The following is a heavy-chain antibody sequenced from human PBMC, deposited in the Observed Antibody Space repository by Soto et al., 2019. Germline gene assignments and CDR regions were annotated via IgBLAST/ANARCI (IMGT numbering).Heavy chain of an antibody. Sequence: GGSLRLSCAASGFTFSSYAMSWVRQAPGKGLEWVSAISGSGGSTYYADSVKGRFTISRDNSKNTLYLQMNSLRAEDTAVYYCAKDKPLEYCSGGSCPYVYYYYGMDVWGQGTTVTVSS. CDR1: GFTFSSYA. CDR2: ISGSGGST. J-gene: IGHJ6*02. D-gene: IGHD2-15*01. V-gene: IGHV3-23*01. CDR3: AKDKPLEYCSGGSCPYVYYYYGMDV.